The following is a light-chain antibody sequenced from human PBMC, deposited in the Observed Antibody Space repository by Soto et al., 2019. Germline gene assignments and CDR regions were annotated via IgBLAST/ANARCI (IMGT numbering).Light chain of an antibody. CDR1: HGVSSSY. CDR2: GAS. CDR3: QHYRTY. J-gene: IGKJ4*01. V-gene: IGKV3-20*01. Sequence: EIVLTQSPGTLSLSPGERATLSCRASHGVSSSYLAWYQQKPGQPPRLLIYGASSRATGIPDRFSGSGSGTDFTLTITRLEPEDFAVYYCQHYRTYFGGGTKVEIK.